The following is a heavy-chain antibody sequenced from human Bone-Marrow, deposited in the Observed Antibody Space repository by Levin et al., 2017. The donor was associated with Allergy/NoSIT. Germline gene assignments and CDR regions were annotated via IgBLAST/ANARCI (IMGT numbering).Heavy chain of an antibody. CDR3: ARGGPEFDPDEVVIVAPDFVRGFYMDV. D-gene: IGHD2/OR15-2a*01. CDR2: TGHTGSV. CDR1: GASLRNYH. Sequence: KPSETLSLTCGIYGASLRNYHWSWIRQSPGRGLEWIGETGHTGSVLDTPSLRGRVTISLDTSKNQVSLRLSSVTAADTAVYFCARGGPEFDPDEVVIVAPDFVRGFYMDVWGKGTTVTVSS. J-gene: IGHJ6*04. V-gene: IGHV4-34*01.